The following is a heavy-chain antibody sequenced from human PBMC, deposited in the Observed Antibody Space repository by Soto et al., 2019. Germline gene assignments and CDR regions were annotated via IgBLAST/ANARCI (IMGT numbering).Heavy chain of an antibody. V-gene: IGHV1-69*02. D-gene: IGHD2-15*01. Sequence: GASVKVSCKASGGTFSSYTISWVRQAPGQGLEWMGRIIPILGIANYAQKFQGRVTITADKSTSTAYMELSSLRSEDTAVYYCATNGCSGGSCPPSPYYYYMDVWGKGTTVTV. CDR2: IIPILGIA. J-gene: IGHJ6*03. CDR3: ATNGCSGGSCPPSPYYYYMDV. CDR1: GGTFSSYT.